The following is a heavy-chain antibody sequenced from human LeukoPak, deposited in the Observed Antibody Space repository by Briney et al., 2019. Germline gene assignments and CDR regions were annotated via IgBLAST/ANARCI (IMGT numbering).Heavy chain of an antibody. CDR1: GYTFTSYG. Sequence: GASVKVSCKASGYTFTSYGISWVRQAPGQGLEWMGWISAYNGNTNYAQKLQGRVTMTTDTSTSTAYMELRSLRSDDTAVYYCASSASHRRLTGAPFDYWGQGTLVTVSS. J-gene: IGHJ4*02. CDR2: ISAYNGNT. V-gene: IGHV1-18*01. CDR3: ASSASHRRLTGAPFDY. D-gene: IGHD1-14*01.